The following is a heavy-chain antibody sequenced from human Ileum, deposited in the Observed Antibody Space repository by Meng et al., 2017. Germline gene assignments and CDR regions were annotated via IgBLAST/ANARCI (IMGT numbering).Heavy chain of an antibody. Sequence: WGAGLCETSETLSLACAFNCGALTDYYWSWIRQTPGKGLEWSEEINQCGNTNYNPSLKTRVTISIDTSRDQFSLKLTSGTAADTAVYYCARVELLGDTRDSCFLDHWGQGTLVTVSS. D-gene: IGHD1-7*01. CDR2: INQCGNT. V-gene: IGHV4-34*01. J-gene: IGHJ4*02. CDR1: CGALTDYY. CDR3: ARVELLGDTRDSCFLDH.